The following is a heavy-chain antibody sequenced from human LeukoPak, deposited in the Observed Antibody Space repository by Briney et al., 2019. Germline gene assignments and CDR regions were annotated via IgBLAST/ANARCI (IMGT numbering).Heavy chain of an antibody. CDR3: VRERYHGSGAPKYDY. V-gene: IGHV3-33*08. CDR2: ASSGEINQ. CDR1: GLTFRNLG. J-gene: IGHJ4*02. D-gene: IGHD3-10*01. Sequence: GGSLRLSCVFYGLTFRNLGMHWVRQAPGKGLEWAAVASSGEINQNYADSVKGRFLISRDNSKDTLHLQMNSLTVEDTAVYYCVRERYHGSGAPKYDYWGQGTLVTVSS.